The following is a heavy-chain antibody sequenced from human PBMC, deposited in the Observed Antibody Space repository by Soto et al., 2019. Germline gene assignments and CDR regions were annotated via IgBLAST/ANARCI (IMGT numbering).Heavy chain of an antibody. J-gene: IGHJ6*02. CDR1: GGSISSGDSY. CDR3: ARDDCGSSRCSYYYGMDV. V-gene: IGHV4-30-4*01. D-gene: IGHD2-15*01. Sequence: QVHLQESGPGLVTPSQTLSLTCTVSGGSISSGDSYWSWIRQPPGKGLEWIGYIYYTGSIFYNPSLESRVTISVDTSKNQFSLQLSSVTSADTAVYYCARDDCGSSRCSYYYGMDVWGQGTTVTVSS. CDR2: IYYTGSI.